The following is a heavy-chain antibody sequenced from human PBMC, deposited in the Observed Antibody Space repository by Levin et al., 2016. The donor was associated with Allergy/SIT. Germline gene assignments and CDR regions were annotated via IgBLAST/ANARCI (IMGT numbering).Heavy chain of an antibody. CDR1: GGSISSSSYD. CDR2: IYYSGST. V-gene: IGHV4-61*05. CDR3: ARHFTDGIVVYGMDV. J-gene: IGHJ6*02. Sequence: SETLSLTCTVSGGSISSSSYDWSWIRQPPGKGLEWIGYIYYSGSTNYNPSLKSRVTISVDTSKNQFSLKLNSVTAADTAVYYCARHFTDGIVVYGMDVWGQGTTVTVSS. D-gene: IGHD2/OR15-2a*01.